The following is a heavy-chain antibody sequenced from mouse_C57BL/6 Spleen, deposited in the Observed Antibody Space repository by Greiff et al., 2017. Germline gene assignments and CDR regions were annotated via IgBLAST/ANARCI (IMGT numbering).Heavy chain of an antibody. Sequence: VQLQQSGPELVKPGASVKISCTASGYSFTDYYMNWVKQSNGKSLEWIGVINPNNGTTSYNQKFKGKATLTVDQSSSTAYMQLNSLTSEDSAVYYCAKGQLRLPYFDYWGQGTTLTVSS. V-gene: IGHV1-39*01. J-gene: IGHJ2*01. D-gene: IGHD3-2*02. CDR2: INPNNGTT. CDR3: AKGQLRLPYFDY. CDR1: GYSFTDYY.